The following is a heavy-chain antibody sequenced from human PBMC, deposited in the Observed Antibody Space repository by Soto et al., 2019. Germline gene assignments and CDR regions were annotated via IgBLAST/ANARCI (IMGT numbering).Heavy chain of an antibody. CDR2: IYSGGST. J-gene: IGHJ6*02. D-gene: IGHD2-8*01. CDR3: ARSMLSYGMDV. Sequence: PXGSLKLSCAASGFTVSSNYMSWVRQAPGKGLEWVSVIYSGGSTYYADSVKGRFTISRDNSKNTLYLQMNSLRAEDTAVYYCARSMLSYGMDVWGQGTTVTVSS. CDR1: GFTVSSNY. V-gene: IGHV3-53*01.